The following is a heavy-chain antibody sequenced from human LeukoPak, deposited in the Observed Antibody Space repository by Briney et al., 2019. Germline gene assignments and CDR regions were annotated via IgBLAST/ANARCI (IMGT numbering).Heavy chain of an antibody. V-gene: IGHV3-23*01. CDR2: ISGSGGNT. CDR3: ARGMSDTSGYLELEY. J-gene: IGHJ4*02. CDR1: GLTFSSYA. Sequence: PGRCLRPSCAASGLTFSSYAMSWARHSPGKWLEWVSAISGSGGNTYYADSVKGRCTISRDNSKKTLFLHMNSLRAEDTAVYYCARGMSDTSGYLELEYWGQGTLVTVST. D-gene: IGHD3-22*01.